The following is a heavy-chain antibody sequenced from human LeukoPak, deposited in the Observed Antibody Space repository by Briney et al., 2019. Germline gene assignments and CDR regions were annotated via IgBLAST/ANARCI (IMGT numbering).Heavy chain of an antibody. Sequence: PSETLSLTCTVSGGSISRYYWSWIRQPPGKGLEGIGYIYYSGSTNYNPSLKSRVTISVDTSKNQFSLKLSSVTAADTAVYYCAREGSYSSSSPFDYWGQGTLVTVSS. V-gene: IGHV4-59*01. CDR3: AREGSYSSSSPFDY. J-gene: IGHJ4*02. D-gene: IGHD6-6*01. CDR2: IYYSGST. CDR1: GGSISRYY.